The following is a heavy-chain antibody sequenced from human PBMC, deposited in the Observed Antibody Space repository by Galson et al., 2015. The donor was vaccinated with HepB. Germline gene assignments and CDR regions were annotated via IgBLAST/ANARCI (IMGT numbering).Heavy chain of an antibody. Sequence: SLRLSCAASGFTFSSHVVHWVRQAPGKGLEWVAVMSLDGSIKIYADSVEGRFTISRDNSQSTLYLQMNSLRPEDTAVYYCARDPVAGVPDYFDYWGLGTLVTVSS. V-gene: IGHV3-30*03. D-gene: IGHD2-2*01. J-gene: IGHJ4*02. CDR1: GFTFSSHV. CDR3: ARDPVAGVPDYFDY. CDR2: MSLDGSIK.